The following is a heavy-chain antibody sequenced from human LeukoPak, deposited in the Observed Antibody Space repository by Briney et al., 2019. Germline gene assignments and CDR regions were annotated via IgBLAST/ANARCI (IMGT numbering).Heavy chain of an antibody. Sequence: SETLSLTCAVSGGSTSSGGYSWSWIRQPPGKGLEWIGYIYHSGSTYYNPSLKSRVTISVDRSKNQFSLKLSSVTAADTAVYYCASVLRFSQGAFDIWGQGTMVTVSS. J-gene: IGHJ3*02. CDR3: ASVLRFSQGAFDI. CDR2: IYHSGST. V-gene: IGHV4-30-2*01. CDR1: GGSTSSGGYS. D-gene: IGHD3-3*01.